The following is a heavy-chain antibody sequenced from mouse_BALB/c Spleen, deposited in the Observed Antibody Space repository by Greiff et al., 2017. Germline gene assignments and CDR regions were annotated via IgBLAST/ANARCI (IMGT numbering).Heavy chain of an antibody. D-gene: IGHD2-4*01. CDR2: ISYSGST. Sequence: EVKLQESGPGLVKPSQSLSLTCTVTGYSITSDYAWNWIRQFPGNKLEWMGYISYSGSTSYNPSLKSRISITRDTSKNQFFLQLNSVTTEDTATYYCARIYDYLYYAMDYWGQGTSVTVSS. CDR1: GYSITSDYA. V-gene: IGHV3-2*02. CDR3: ARIYDYLYYAMDY. J-gene: IGHJ4*01.